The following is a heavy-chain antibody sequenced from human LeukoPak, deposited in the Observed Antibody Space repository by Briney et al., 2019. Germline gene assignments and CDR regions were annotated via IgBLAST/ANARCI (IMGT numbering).Heavy chain of an antibody. D-gene: IGHD5-18*01. CDR3: ARDKGYSYGPFDY. V-gene: IGHV4-31*03. Sequence: SETLSLTCTVSGGSISNGAYYWSWIRQHPGTGLEWIGNIYNSGSTYYNPSLKSRVTISVDTSKNQFSLKLSSVTAADTAVYYCARDKGYSYGPFDYWGQGTLVTVSS. CDR1: GGSISNGAYY. CDR2: IYNSGST. J-gene: IGHJ4*02.